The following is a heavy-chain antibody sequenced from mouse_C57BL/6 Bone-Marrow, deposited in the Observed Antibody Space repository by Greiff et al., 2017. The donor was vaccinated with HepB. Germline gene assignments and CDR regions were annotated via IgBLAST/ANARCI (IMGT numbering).Heavy chain of an antibody. CDR3: ARSAKDDYAPFAY. V-gene: IGHV1-55*01. CDR1: GYTFTSYW. D-gene: IGHD2-4*01. J-gene: IGHJ3*01. Sequence: QVQLKQPGAELVKPGASVKMSCKASGYTFTSYWITWVKQRPGQGLEWIGDIYPGSGSTNYNEKFKSKATLTVDTSSSTAYMQLSSLTSADSAVYFCARSAKDDYAPFAYWGQGTLVTVSA. CDR2: IYPGSGST.